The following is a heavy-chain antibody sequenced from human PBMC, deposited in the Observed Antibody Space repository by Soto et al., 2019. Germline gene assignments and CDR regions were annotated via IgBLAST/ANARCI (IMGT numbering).Heavy chain of an antibody. CDR1: GFAFTSSA. D-gene: IGHD3-10*01. CDR3: AANLDSGSGSGYYGMDV. V-gene: IGHV1-58*01. CDR2: IVVGSGHT. J-gene: IGHJ6*02. Sequence: AASVKASSKASGFAFTSSALQWAQQARGQRLEWIGWIVVGSGHTNCAEKFHERVTITRDMSTSTAYMEVSSLRSEDTAVYYCAANLDSGSGSGYYGMDVWGHGTTVNVSS.